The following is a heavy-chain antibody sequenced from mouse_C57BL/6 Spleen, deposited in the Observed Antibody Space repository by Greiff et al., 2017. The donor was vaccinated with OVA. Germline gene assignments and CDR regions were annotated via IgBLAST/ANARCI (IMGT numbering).Heavy chain of an antibody. D-gene: IGHD2-13*01. CDR3: ARVTAY. CDR2: INPNNGGT. Sequence: EVQLQQSGPELVKPGASVKISCKASGYTFTDYYMNWVKQSHGKSLEWIGDINPNNGGTSYNQKFKGKATLTVDKSSSTAYIELRSVTSEDSAVYYCARVTAYWGQGTLVTVSA. CDR1: GYTFTDYY. J-gene: IGHJ3*01. V-gene: IGHV1-26*01.